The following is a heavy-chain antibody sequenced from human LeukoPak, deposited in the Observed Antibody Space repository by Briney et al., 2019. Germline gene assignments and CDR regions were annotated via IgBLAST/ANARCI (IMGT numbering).Heavy chain of an antibody. CDR1: GFTFSSYA. CDR3: AKDLVSSWYGSYYYYYMDV. Sequence: GGSLRLSCAASGFTFSSYAMHWVRQAPGKGLEYVSAISSNGGSTYYANSVKGRFTISRDNSKNTLYLQMGSLRAEDMAVYYCAKDLVSSWYGSYYYYYMDVWGKGTTVTVSS. V-gene: IGHV3-64*01. CDR2: ISSNGGST. J-gene: IGHJ6*03. D-gene: IGHD6-13*01.